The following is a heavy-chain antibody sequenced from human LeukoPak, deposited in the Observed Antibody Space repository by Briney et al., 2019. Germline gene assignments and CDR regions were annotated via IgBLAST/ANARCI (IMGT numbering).Heavy chain of an antibody. V-gene: IGHV3-23*01. CDR3: AKDSSQGGDYLDS. CDR2: INGSGVTT. Sequence: GGSLRLSCAPSGFTFSNYAMNWVRQTPGKGLEWVSGINGSGVTTYHSDSVKGRFTISRDNSKNSLYLQMKSLRAEDTAVYYCAKDSSQGGDYLDSWGQGTLVTVSS. CDR1: GFTFSNYA. J-gene: IGHJ4*02. D-gene: IGHD3-16*01.